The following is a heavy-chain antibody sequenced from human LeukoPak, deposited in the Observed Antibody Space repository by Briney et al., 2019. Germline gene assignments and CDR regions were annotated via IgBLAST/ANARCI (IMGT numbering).Heavy chain of an antibody. CDR2: INPNSGGT. Sequence: VASVKVSCKASGYTFTGYYMHWVRQAPGQGVEWMGRINPNSGGTNYAQKFQGRGTITRDTSISTPYMELSRLRSDDTAVYYCARGWYYYDGSGYSKNFDYWGQGTLVTVSS. J-gene: IGHJ4*02. CDR3: ARGWYYYDGSGYSKNFDY. V-gene: IGHV1-2*06. D-gene: IGHD3-22*01. CDR1: GYTFTGYY.